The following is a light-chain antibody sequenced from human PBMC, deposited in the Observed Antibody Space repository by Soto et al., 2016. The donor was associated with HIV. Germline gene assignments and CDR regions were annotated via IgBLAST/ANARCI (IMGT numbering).Light chain of an antibody. Sequence: DIQMTQFPSTLSASIGDRVTITCRASQSVGVWLAWYQQKPGKAPNLLIFKTSTLEIGVPSRFSGSGSGTDFTLTLSSVQPDDVGTYYCQQYNTPPWTFGQGTKVEI. V-gene: IGKV1-5*03. CDR2: KTS. CDR1: QSVGVW. J-gene: IGKJ1*01. CDR3: QQYNTPPWT.